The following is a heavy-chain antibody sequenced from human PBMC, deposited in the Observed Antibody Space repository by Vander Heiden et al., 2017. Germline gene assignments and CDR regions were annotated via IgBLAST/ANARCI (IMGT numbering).Heavy chain of an antibody. CDR2: INHSGST. Sequence: QVQLQQWGAGLLKPSETLSLTCAVYGGSFSGYYWRGIRRPPGKGLEWIGEINHSGSTNYNPSLKSRVTISVDTSKNQFSLKLSSVTAADTAVYYCARAPRYYDFWSGYFPGDGMDVWGQGTTVTVSS. V-gene: IGHV4-34*01. CDR3: ARAPRYYDFWSGYFPGDGMDV. CDR1: GGSFSGYY. J-gene: IGHJ6*02. D-gene: IGHD3-3*01.